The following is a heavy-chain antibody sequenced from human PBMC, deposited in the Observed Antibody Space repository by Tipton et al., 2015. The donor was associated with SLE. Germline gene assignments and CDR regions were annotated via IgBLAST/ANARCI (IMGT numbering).Heavy chain of an antibody. Sequence: TLPLTCSVSGASISSDVYYWSWIRQLPGKGLEWIGYIYNTGNTYYNPSLKSRVTMSVDTSKNQFSLRVTSVTAADTAVYYCARDGPDTSGYYLDYWGQGTLVTVSS. CDR3: ARDGPDTSGYYLDY. V-gene: IGHV4-31*03. D-gene: IGHD3-22*01. J-gene: IGHJ4*02. CDR2: IYNTGNT. CDR1: GASISSDVYY.